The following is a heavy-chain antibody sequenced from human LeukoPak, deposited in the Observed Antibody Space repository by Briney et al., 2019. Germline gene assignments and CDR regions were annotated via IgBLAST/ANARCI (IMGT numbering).Heavy chain of an antibody. CDR2: ISAYNGNT. CDR1: GYTFTSYG. Sequence: ASVKVSCKASGYTFTSYGISWVRQAPGQGLEWMGWISAYNGNTNYAQKLQGRVTMTTDTSTSTAYMELRSLRSADTAVYYCARDPKYDYVWGSYRPEEGYFDYWGQGTLVTVSS. J-gene: IGHJ4*02. CDR3: ARDPKYDYVWGSYRPEEGYFDY. D-gene: IGHD3-16*02. V-gene: IGHV1-18*04.